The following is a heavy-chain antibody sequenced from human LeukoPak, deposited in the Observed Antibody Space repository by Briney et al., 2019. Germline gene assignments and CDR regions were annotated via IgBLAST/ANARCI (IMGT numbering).Heavy chain of an antibody. Sequence: PSETLSLTCTVSGGSISSRSYYWGWIRQPPGKGLEWIGSFYYSGSTYYNPSLKSRVTISADTSKNQFSLELNSVTAADTAVYYCARQRYYYDSSGYYFDYWGQGTLVTVSS. D-gene: IGHD3-22*01. V-gene: IGHV4-39*01. CDR2: FYYSGST. CDR1: GGSISSRSYY. CDR3: ARQRYYYDSSGYYFDY. J-gene: IGHJ4*02.